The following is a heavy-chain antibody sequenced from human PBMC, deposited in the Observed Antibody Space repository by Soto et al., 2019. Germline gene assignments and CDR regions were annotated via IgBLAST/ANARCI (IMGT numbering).Heavy chain of an antibody. CDR3: ARDLAVGLVDY. Sequence: QVPLVQSGAEVKKPGAPVKVSLQGSCLHLTRYGIRWVRQAPGQGLEWMGWISAYNGNTKYAQKLQGRVTMTTDTSTSTAYMEVRSLRSDDTAVYYCARDLAVGLVDYWGQGTLVTVSS. D-gene: IGHD6-19*01. CDR1: CLHLTRYG. CDR2: ISAYNGNT. V-gene: IGHV1-18*01. J-gene: IGHJ4*02.